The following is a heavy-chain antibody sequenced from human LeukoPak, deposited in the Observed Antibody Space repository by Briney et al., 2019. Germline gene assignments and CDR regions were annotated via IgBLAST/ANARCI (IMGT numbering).Heavy chain of an antibody. CDR2: INSDGSST. Sequence: GGSLRLSCAAPGFPFSTYWMHWVREAPGEGLVWISGINSDGSSTRYAGRVKGRFTISRDNAKTTLYLQMNSLRAEDTAVYYCARDRLSHFDYWGQGTLVTVSS. J-gene: IGHJ4*02. CDR3: ARDRLSHFDY. D-gene: IGHD2/OR15-2a*01. CDR1: GFPFSTYW. V-gene: IGHV3-74*01.